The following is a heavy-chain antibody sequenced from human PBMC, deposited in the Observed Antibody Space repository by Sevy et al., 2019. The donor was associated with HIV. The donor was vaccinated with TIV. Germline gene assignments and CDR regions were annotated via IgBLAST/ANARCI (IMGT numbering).Heavy chain of an antibody. V-gene: IGHV4-39*01. CDR1: GGSISSSSYY. CDR3: ARPRIAVAEEYYYYYYGMDV. CDR2: IYYSGST. D-gene: IGHD6-19*01. Sequence: SETLSLTCTVSGGSISSSSYYWGWIRQPPGKGLEWIGSIYYSGSTYYNPSLKSRVTISVDTSKNQFSLKLSSVTAADTAVYYCARPRIAVAEEYYYYYYGMDVWGQGTTVTVSS. J-gene: IGHJ6*02.